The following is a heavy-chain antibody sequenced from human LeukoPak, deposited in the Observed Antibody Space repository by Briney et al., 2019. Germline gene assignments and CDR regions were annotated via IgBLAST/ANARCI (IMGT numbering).Heavy chain of an antibody. Sequence: GGSLRLSCAASGFTFSSYGMHWVRQAPGKGLEWVAFIRYDGSNKYYADSVKGRFTISRDNSKNTLYLHVNSLRAEDTAVYYCAKVGGDYGSGRWYNWFDPWGQGTLVTVSS. D-gene: IGHD3-10*01. CDR2: IRYDGSNK. V-gene: IGHV3-30*02. CDR3: AKVGGDYGSGRWYNWFDP. CDR1: GFTFSSYG. J-gene: IGHJ5*02.